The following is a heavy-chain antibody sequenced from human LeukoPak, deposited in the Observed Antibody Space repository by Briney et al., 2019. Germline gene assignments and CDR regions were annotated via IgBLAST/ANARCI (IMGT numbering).Heavy chain of an antibody. CDR2: IIPILGIA. D-gene: IGHD1-26*01. Sequence: ASVKVSSKASGGTFSSYAISWVRQAPGQGLEWMGRIIPILGIANYAQKFQGRVTITADKSTSTAYMELSSLRSEDTAVYYCARSCRGATRCAFDIWGQGTMVTVSS. J-gene: IGHJ3*02. CDR3: ARSCRGATRCAFDI. CDR1: GGTFSSYA. V-gene: IGHV1-69*04.